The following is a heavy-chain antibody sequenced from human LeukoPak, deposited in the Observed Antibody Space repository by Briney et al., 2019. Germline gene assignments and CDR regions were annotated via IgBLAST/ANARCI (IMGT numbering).Heavy chain of an antibody. D-gene: IGHD1-1*01. CDR2: LSGSGGHT. CDR3: AKEGKDGWNDSWNFDY. Sequence: QPGGSLRLSCAASGFTFSSYAMTWVRQAPGKGLEWVSSLSGSGGHTYHADSVKGRFTISRDNSKNTVYLQMNSLRAEDTAVYFCAKEGKDGWNDSWNFDYWGPGTLVAVSS. V-gene: IGHV3-23*01. J-gene: IGHJ4*02. CDR1: GFTFSSYA.